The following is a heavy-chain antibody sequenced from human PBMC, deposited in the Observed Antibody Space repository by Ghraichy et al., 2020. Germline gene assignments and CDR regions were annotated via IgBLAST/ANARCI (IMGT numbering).Heavy chain of an antibody. D-gene: IGHD3-22*01. CDR1: GASISSSGYY. J-gene: IGHJ4*02. CDR2: IYYSGNT. CDR3: ARSSYDSSGHYSALFDY. V-gene: IGHV4-39*01. Sequence: SETLSLTCTISGASISSSGYYWGWIRQPPGKGLEWIVGIYYSGNTYYNPSLKSRVTISVDTSKNQFSLKLSSVTAADTAVYYCARSSYDSSGHYSALFDYWGQGTLVTVSS.